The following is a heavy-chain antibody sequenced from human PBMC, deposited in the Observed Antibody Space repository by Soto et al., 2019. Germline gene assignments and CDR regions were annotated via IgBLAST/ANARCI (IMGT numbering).Heavy chain of an antibody. CDR3: ARDLDPSGSYYTNY. Sequence: QVQLVQSGAEVKKPGASVTVSCKTYGYTFSTIGITWVRQAPGQGLVWMGWISPHKGDTYYAQRLQGRVTMTTDTSTSTAYMELRGLRSDDTAVYFCARDLDPSGSYYTNYWGQGTLVTVSS. J-gene: IGHJ4*02. V-gene: IGHV1-18*01. D-gene: IGHD3-10*01. CDR2: ISPHKGDT. CDR1: GYTFSTIG.